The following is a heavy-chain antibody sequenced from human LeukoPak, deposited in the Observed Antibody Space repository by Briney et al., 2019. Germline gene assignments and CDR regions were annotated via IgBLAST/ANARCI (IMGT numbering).Heavy chain of an antibody. CDR1: GYTFTGYY. V-gene: IGHV1-2*02. CDR3: ARELEQQLEIYYYYYMDV. CDR2: INPNSGGT. Sequence: GASVKVSCKASGYTFTGYYMHWVRQAPGQGLEWMGWINPNSGGTNYAQKFQGRVTMTRDTSISTAYMELSRLRSDDTAVYYCARELEQQLEIYYYYYMDVWGKGTTVTVSS. D-gene: IGHD6-13*01. J-gene: IGHJ6*03.